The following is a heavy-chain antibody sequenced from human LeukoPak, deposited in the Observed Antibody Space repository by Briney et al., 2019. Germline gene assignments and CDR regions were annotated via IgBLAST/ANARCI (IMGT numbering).Heavy chain of an antibody. V-gene: IGHV3-48*04. Sequence: PGGSLRLSCEVSGFPFTLYNMNWVRQAPGKGLEWLSYISSSTNTIYYADSVKGRFTISRDNAKNSLYLQMNGLGAEDTAVYYCAKDRVLELRYFDWLSPPGYGMDVWGQGTTVTVSS. D-gene: IGHD3-9*01. CDR1: GFPFTLYN. J-gene: IGHJ6*02. CDR2: ISSSTNTI. CDR3: AKDRVLELRYFDWLSPPGYGMDV.